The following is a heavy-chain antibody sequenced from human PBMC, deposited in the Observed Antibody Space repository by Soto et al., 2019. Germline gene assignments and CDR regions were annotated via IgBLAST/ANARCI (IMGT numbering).Heavy chain of an antibody. V-gene: IGHV1-58*01. Sequence: GASVKVSCKASGFTFTSSAVQWVRQARGQRLEWIGWIVVGSGNTNYAQKFQERVTITADKSTSTAYMELSSLRSEDTAVYYCAGDPDIVVVPAASGYGMDVWGQGTTVTVSS. J-gene: IGHJ6*02. D-gene: IGHD2-2*01. CDR1: GFTFTSSA. CDR2: IVVGSGNT. CDR3: AGDPDIVVVPAASGYGMDV.